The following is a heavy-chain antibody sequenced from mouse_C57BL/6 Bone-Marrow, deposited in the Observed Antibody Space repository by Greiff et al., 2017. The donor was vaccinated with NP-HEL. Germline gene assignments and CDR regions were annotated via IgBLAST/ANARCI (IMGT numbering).Heavy chain of an antibody. V-gene: IGHV1-39*01. D-gene: IGHD1-1*01. Sequence: EVQLQQSGPELVKPGASVKISCKASGYSFTDYNMNWVKQSNGKSLEWIGVINPNYGTTSYNQKFKGKATLTVDQSSRTAYMHLNSLTSADSAFYYCARCHYYGSDWYFDVWGTGPTVTVSS. CDR2: INPNYGTT. CDR3: ARCHYYGSDWYFDV. J-gene: IGHJ1*03. CDR1: GYSFTDYN.